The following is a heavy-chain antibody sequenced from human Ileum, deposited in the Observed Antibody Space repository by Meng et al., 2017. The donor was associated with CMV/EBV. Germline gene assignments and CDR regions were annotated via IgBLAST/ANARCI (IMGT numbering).Heavy chain of an antibody. J-gene: IGHJ4*02. CDR1: SSNTVA. Sequence: SSNTVAWNWIRQSPSRGLEYLGRTYYRSKWYNDYAVSVKGRIVINPDTSKNQFSLQLNSVTPEDTAVYYCARDYYGSGTYSYLFDYWGQGTLVTVSS. CDR3: ARDYYGSGTYSYLFDY. V-gene: IGHV6-1*01. CDR2: TYYRSKWYN. D-gene: IGHD3-10*01.